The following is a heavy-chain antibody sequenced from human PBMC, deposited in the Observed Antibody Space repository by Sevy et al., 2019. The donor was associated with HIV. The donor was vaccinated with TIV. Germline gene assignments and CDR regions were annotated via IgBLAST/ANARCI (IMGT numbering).Heavy chain of an antibody. J-gene: IGHJ4*02. CDR2: ISGSGGST. V-gene: IGHV3-23*01. Sequence: GGSLRLSCAASGFIFNSYAMSWVRQGPGKGLEWVSTISGSGGSTYYPDSMKGRFPISRDNFKNTLYLEINSLTADDTAVYYCAKGYGSGSPPDYWGQGTLVTVSS. CDR1: GFIFNSYA. CDR3: AKGYGSGSPPDY. D-gene: IGHD3-10*01.